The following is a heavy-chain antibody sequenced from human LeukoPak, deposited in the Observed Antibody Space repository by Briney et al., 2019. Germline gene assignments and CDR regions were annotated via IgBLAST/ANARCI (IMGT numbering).Heavy chain of an antibody. J-gene: IGHJ4*02. Sequence: GGSLRLSCAASGFTFDDYAMHWVRQVPGKGLEWVSGISWNRGSIGYADSVKGRFTISRDNAKNSLYLQMNSLRAEDTAVYYCARGPLKVSQLVPVYFDYWGQGTLVTVSS. V-gene: IGHV3-9*01. CDR1: GFTFDDYA. CDR2: ISWNRGSI. D-gene: IGHD6-13*01. CDR3: ARGPLKVSQLVPVYFDY.